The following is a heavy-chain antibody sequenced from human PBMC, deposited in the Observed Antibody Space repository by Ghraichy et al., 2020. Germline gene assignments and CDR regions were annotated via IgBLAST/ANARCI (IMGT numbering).Heavy chain of an antibody. J-gene: IGHJ6*02. Sequence: GESLNISCVASGFTFANSVMTWVRQPPGKGLEWVSSISGSGNNPSYADSVKGRFTISRDNSKNTLYLQMTTLRAEDAAVYYCAKPDPRLGITGWAYNMDVWGQRTTVTVSS. CDR1: GFTFANSV. V-gene: IGHV3-23*01. CDR2: ISGSGNNP. CDR3: AKPDPRLGITGWAYNMDV. D-gene: IGHD3-9*01.